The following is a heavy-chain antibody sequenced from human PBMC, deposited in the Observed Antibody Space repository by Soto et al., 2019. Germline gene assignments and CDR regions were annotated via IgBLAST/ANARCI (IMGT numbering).Heavy chain of an antibody. CDR1: GGSFSGYY. V-gene: IGHV4-34*01. Sequence: ETLSLTCAVYGGSFSGYYWSWIRQPPGKGLEWIGEINHSGSTNYNPSLKSRVTISVDTSKNQFSLKLSSVTAADTAVYYCARVRSRWQQLVRWFDPWGQGTLVTVSS. CDR2: INHSGST. D-gene: IGHD6-13*01. J-gene: IGHJ5*02. CDR3: ARVRSRWQQLVRWFDP.